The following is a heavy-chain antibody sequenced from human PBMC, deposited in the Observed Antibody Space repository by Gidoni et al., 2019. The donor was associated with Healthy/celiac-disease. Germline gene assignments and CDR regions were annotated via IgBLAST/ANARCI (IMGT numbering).Heavy chain of an antibody. J-gene: IGHJ4*02. CDR1: GFPFTSSA. CDR3: ANNFYYGSGSYWGYFDY. CDR2: ISGSGGST. V-gene: IGHV3-23*01. Sequence: EVQLLESGGVLVQPGGSLRLSCAASGFPFTSSAMSWVRQSPGKGLEWVSAISGSGGSTYYADAVKGRLTISRDNSKNTLYLQMNSLRAEDTAVYYCANNFYYGSGSYWGYFDYWGQGTLVTVSS. D-gene: IGHD3-10*01.